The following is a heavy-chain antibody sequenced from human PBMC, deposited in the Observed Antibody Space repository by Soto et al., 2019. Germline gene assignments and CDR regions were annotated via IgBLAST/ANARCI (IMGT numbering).Heavy chain of an antibody. CDR1: GFTVNNNY. CDR3: ATYSSLDY. CDR2: IYSGGST. Sequence: GGSLRLSCAASGFTVNNNYMSWVRQAPGKGLEWVALIYSGGSTYYADSVKGRFTISRDNSKNTLYLQMNSPRAEDTAVYYCATYSSLDYWGQGTLVTVSS. J-gene: IGHJ4*02. V-gene: IGHV3-53*01. D-gene: IGHD3-22*01.